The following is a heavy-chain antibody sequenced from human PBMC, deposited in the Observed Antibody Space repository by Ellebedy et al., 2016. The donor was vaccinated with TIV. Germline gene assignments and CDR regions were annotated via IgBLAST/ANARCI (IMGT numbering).Heavy chain of an antibody. CDR3: AFPRRGAIAGAFDY. CDR1: GFTFSSYA. V-gene: IGHV3-23*01. CDR2: ISGSGGNT. D-gene: IGHD3-10*01. Sequence: GESLKISXAASGFTFSSYAMSWVRQAPGKGLEWVSAISGSGGNTYYADSVKGRFTISRDNSKNTLYLQMNSLRAEDTAVYYCAFPRRGAIAGAFDYWGQGTLVTVSS. J-gene: IGHJ4*02.